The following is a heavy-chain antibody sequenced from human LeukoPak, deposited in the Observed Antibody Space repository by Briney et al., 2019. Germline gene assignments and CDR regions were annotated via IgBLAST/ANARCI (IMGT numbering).Heavy chain of an antibody. Sequence: SETLSLTCTVSGGSISSYYWSWLRQPPGKGLERIGYIYYSGSTNYNPSLKSRATISVDTSKNQFSLKLSSVTAADTAVYYCARVVVPAAMGGMDVWGQGTTVTVSS. CDR3: ARVVVPAAMGGMDV. CDR1: GGSISSYY. D-gene: IGHD2-2*01. V-gene: IGHV4-59*01. J-gene: IGHJ6*02. CDR2: IYYSGST.